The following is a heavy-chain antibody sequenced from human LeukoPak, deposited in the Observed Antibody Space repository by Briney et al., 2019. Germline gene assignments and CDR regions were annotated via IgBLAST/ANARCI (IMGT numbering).Heavy chain of an antibody. CDR2: IKEDGSEK. V-gene: IGHV3-7*01. CDR1: GFSFSSHW. Sequence: PGGSLRLSCGASGFSFSSHWMSWVRQAPGKGLEWVANIKEDGSEKNYVDSVKGRFTVSRDNGKNSLYLQMNSLRAEDTAVYYCARAPVGYSSSGYRHFDYWGQGTLVTVSS. CDR3: ARAPVGYSSSGYRHFDY. J-gene: IGHJ4*02. D-gene: IGHD3-22*01.